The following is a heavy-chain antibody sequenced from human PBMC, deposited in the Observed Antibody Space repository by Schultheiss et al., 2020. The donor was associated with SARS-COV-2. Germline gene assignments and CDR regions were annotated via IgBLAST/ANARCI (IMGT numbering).Heavy chain of an antibody. CDR1: GGSISSGSYY. CDR2: IYYSGST. D-gene: IGHD3-3*01. Sequence: SETLSLTCTVSGGSISSGSYYWSWIRQPAGKGLEWIGSIYYSGSTYYNPSLKSRVTISVDTSKNQFSLKLSSVTAADTAVYYCARNLSWDFWSGYFYGMDVWGQETTVTVSS. CDR3: ARNLSWDFWSGYFYGMDV. J-gene: IGHJ6*02. V-gene: IGHV4-61*10.